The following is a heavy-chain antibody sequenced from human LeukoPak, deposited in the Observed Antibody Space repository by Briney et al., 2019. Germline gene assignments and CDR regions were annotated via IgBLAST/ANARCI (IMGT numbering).Heavy chain of an antibody. CDR1: GGSISSGGYY. CDR2: IYSSGST. V-gene: IGHV4-31*03. D-gene: IGHD1-26*01. J-gene: IGHJ2*01. Sequence: SETLSLTCTVSGGSISSGGYYWSWIRQHPGKGLEWIGYIYSSGSTFYNPSLKSRVTISIDTSKNQFSLKVTSMTAADTAVYYCARDEGATYWYFDLWGRGTLVTVSS. CDR3: ARDEGATYWYFDL.